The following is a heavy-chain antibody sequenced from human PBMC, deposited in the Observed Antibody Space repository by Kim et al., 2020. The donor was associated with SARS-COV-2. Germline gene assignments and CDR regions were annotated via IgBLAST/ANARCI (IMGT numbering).Heavy chain of an antibody. CDR1: GGSISSYY. CDR2: IYYSGST. Sequence: SETLSLTCTVSGGSISSYYWSWIRQPPGKGLEWIGYIYYSGSTNYNPSLKSRVTISVDTSKNQFSLKLSSVTAADTAVYYCARELNSFDPWGQGTLVTVSS. CDR3: ARELNSFDP. J-gene: IGHJ5*02. V-gene: IGHV4-59*01.